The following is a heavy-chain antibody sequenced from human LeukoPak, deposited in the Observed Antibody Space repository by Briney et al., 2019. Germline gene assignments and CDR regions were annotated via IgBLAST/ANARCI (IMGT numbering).Heavy chain of an antibody. J-gene: IGHJ6*02. D-gene: IGHD1-14*01. V-gene: IGHV3-7*01. Sequence: GGSLRLSCAASGFTSTSYWMTWVRQAPGRGLHWVANINHDGTDKNYADSVKGRFTISRDNSKNTLYLQMNSLRAEDTAVYYCAREPYRRAPNYYYYGMDVWGQGTTVTVSS. CDR3: AREPYRRAPNYYYYGMDV. CDR2: INHDGTDK. CDR1: GFTSTSYW.